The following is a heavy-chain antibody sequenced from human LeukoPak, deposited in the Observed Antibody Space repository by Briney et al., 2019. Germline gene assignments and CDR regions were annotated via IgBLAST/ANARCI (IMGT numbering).Heavy chain of an antibody. CDR3: ARGAAAGPYYYMDV. CDR1: GGSISSSNW. J-gene: IGHJ6*03. D-gene: IGHD6-13*01. V-gene: IGHV4-4*02. Sequence: SETLSLTCAVSGGSISSSNWWSWVRQPPGRGLEWIGEIYHSGSTNYNPSLKSRVTISVDKSKNQFSPKLSSVTAADTAVHYCARGAAAGPYYYMDVWGKGTTVTVSS. CDR2: IYHSGST.